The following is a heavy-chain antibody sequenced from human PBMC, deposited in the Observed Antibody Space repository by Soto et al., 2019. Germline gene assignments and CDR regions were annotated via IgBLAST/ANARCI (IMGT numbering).Heavy chain of an antibody. CDR1: GFTFSSYA. V-gene: IGHV3-23*01. J-gene: IGHJ4*02. D-gene: IGHD3-22*01. CDR2: ISGSGGST. Sequence: GGSLRLSCAASGFTFSSYAMSWVRQAPGKGLEWVSAISGSGGSTYYADSVKGRFTISRDNSKNTLYLQMNSLRAEDTAVYYCAKVGGIPDYYDSSGYPPYFDYWGQGTLVTVSS. CDR3: AKVGGIPDYYDSSGYPPYFDY.